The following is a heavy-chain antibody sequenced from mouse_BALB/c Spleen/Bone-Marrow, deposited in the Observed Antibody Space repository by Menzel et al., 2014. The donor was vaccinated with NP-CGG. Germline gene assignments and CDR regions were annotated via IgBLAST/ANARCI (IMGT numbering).Heavy chain of an antibody. CDR3: ARNGNYGAWFAY. Sequence: VQLQQPGAELVKPGASVKLSCTASGFNIKDTYMHWVKQRPEQGLEWIGRIDPANGNTKYDPKFQGKATITADTSSNTACLQLSSLTSEDTAVYYCARNGNYGAWFAYWGQGTLVTVSA. CDR2: IDPANGNT. D-gene: IGHD2-1*01. J-gene: IGHJ3*01. CDR1: GFNIKDTY. V-gene: IGHV14-3*02.